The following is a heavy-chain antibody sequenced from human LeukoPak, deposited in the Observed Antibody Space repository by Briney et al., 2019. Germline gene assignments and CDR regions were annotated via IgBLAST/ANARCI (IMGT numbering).Heavy chain of an antibody. D-gene: IGHD3-22*01. V-gene: IGHV1-18*04. CDR3: ARVTGYMIEDYFDY. J-gene: IGHJ4*02. CDR1: GYTFTGYY. Sequence: ASVKVSCKASGYTFTGYYMHWVRQAPGQGLEWMGWISAQHGQTEYAPNSQDRVTMTTDTYTNTAYMELRSLRSDDTAVYYCARVTGYMIEDYFDYWGQGTLVTVSS. CDR2: ISAQHGQT.